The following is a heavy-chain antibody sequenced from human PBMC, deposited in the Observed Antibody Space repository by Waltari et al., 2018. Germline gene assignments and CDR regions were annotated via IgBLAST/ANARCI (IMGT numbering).Heavy chain of an antibody. V-gene: IGHV3-30*02. Sequence: QVQLVESGGNVVQPGGSLRLSCAASGFAFSSYGMHWVRQAPGKGLEWVRFIRFDGSNKHYIDSVKGRFTISRDNSKNTLYLQMNSLRPEDTAVYYCAKGRPDYYASGSGYFDYWGQGTLVIVSS. D-gene: IGHD3-10*01. J-gene: IGHJ4*02. CDR2: IRFDGSNK. CDR3: AKGRPDYYASGSGYFDY. CDR1: GFAFSSYG.